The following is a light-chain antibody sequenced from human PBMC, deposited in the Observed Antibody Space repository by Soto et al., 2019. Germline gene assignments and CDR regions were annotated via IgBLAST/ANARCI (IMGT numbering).Light chain of an antibody. J-gene: IGKJ2*01. Sequence: EIVLTQSPGTLSLSPGQRVTLSCRASQSVSSSYLAWYQQKPGQAPRLLIFGASSRATGIPNRFSGSGSGTAFTLTIDRLESEEYALYYCQQYRAFGQGTKLEIK. V-gene: IGKV3-20*01. CDR2: GAS. CDR1: QSVSSSY. CDR3: QQYRA.